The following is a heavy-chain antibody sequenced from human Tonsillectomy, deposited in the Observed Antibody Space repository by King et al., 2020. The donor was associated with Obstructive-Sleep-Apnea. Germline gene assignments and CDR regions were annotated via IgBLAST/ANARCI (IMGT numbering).Heavy chain of an antibody. CDR3: AREVRGIAAADNYYYYYGMDV. Sequence: VQLVESGGGVVQPGRSLRLSCAASGFTFSSYAMHWVRQAPGKGLEWVAVISYDGSNKYYADSVKGRFTISRDNSKNTLYLQMNSLRAEDTAVYYCAREVRGIAAADNYYYYYGMDVWGQGTTVTVSS. V-gene: IGHV3-30*04. D-gene: IGHD6-13*01. CDR2: ISYDGSNK. J-gene: IGHJ6*02. CDR1: GFTFSSYA.